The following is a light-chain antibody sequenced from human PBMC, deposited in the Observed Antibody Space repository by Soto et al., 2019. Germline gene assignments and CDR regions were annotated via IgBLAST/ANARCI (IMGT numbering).Light chain of an antibody. CDR2: AAS. J-gene: IGKJ4*01. Sequence: DIQMTQSASSLSASVGDRVTITCRASQGISHCLAWYQQIPGKVPKLLISAASTLQSGVPSRFSGSGSGTDVTLTISSLQPEDVATYYCQKYTNVPAFGGGTKVEIK. CDR1: QGISHC. V-gene: IGKV1-27*01. CDR3: QKYTNVPA.